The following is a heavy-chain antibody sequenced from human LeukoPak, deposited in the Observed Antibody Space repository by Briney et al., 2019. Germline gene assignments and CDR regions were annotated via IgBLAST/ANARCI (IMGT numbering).Heavy chain of an antibody. Sequence: PSETLSLTCSVSGGSISSSNSYWGWIRQPPGKGLEWIGSIYYSGNTYYNASLKSQVSTSIDTSKNQFSLRLTSVTAADTAVYYCARQTGSGLFILPGGQGTLVTVSS. J-gene: IGHJ4*02. CDR3: ARQTGSGLFILP. V-gene: IGHV4-39*01. CDR1: GGSISSSNSY. CDR2: IYYSGNT. D-gene: IGHD3/OR15-3a*01.